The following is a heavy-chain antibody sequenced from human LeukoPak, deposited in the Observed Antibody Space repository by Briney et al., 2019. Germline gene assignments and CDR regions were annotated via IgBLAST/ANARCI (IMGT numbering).Heavy chain of an antibody. J-gene: IGHJ3*02. CDR2: ISPYNGNT. CDR1: GYTFTDYG. Sequence: GASVKVSCKTSGYTFTDYGFSWARQAPGQGLEWMGWISPYNGNTRYTQKFQDRVTMTTDTSAGTAYMELRSLRSDDTAVYYCARDPRHMVTTKYNAFDIWGQGTMVTVSS. V-gene: IGHV1-18*01. D-gene: IGHD4-17*01. CDR3: ARDPRHMVTTKYNAFDI.